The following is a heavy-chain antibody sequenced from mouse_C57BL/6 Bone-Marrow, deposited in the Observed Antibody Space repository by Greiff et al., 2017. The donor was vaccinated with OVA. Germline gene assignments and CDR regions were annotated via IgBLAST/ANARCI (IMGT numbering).Heavy chain of an antibody. CDR3: ARDPYYGNDD. CDR1: GFTFSSYA. Sequence: DVMLVESGGGLVKPGGSLKLSCAASGFTFSSYAMSWVRQTPEKRLEWVATISDGGSYTYYPDNVKGRFTISRDNAKNNLYLQMSHLKSEDTAMYYCARDPYYGNDDWGQGTTLTVSS. V-gene: IGHV5-4*01. J-gene: IGHJ2*01. D-gene: IGHD2-10*01. CDR2: ISDGGSYT.